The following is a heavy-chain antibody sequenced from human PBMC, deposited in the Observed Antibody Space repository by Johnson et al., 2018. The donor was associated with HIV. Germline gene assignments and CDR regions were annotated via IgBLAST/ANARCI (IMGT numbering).Heavy chain of an antibody. Sequence: QVQLVESGGGVVQSGRSLRLSCEGSGFTFSSFAIHWVRQAPGKGLEWVALISYDGSNKYYADSVKGRFTISRDNSKNTLYLQMKSLGAEDRSVYYCARGREGGTYQGGAFDIWGQGTMVTVSS. V-gene: IGHV3-30*04. CDR3: ARGREGGTYQGGAFDI. CDR1: GFTFSSFA. CDR2: ISYDGSNK. J-gene: IGHJ3*02. D-gene: IGHD1-26*01.